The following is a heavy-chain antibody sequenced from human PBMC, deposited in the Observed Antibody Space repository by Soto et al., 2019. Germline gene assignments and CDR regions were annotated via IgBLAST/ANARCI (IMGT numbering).Heavy chain of an antibody. CDR3: ARDCSSRCYG. V-gene: IGHV3-23*01. Sequence: GGSLRLSCAASGFIFSSYAMSWVRQAPGKGLEWVSAFSGSSTNTYYADSVKGRFTISRDNSKNMVYLQMNSLRAEDTAVYYCARDCSSRCYGWGQGTLVTVSS. J-gene: IGHJ4*02. CDR2: FSGSSTNT. D-gene: IGHD2-2*01. CDR1: GFIFSSYA.